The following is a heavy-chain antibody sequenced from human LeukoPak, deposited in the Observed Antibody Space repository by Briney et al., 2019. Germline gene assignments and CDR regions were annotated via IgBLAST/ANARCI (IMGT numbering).Heavy chain of an antibody. J-gene: IGHJ6*02. V-gene: IGHV3-30*04. D-gene: IGHD6-13*01. CDR3: AREYLPRTYSSSWYPFNDNYGMDV. Sequence: PGRSLRLSCAASGFTFSSYAMHWVRQAPGKGLEWVAVISYDGSNKYYADSVKGRFTISRDNSKNTLYLQMNSLRAEDTAVYYCAREYLPRTYSSSWYPFNDNYGMDVWGQGTTVTVSS. CDR2: ISYDGSNK. CDR1: GFTFSSYA.